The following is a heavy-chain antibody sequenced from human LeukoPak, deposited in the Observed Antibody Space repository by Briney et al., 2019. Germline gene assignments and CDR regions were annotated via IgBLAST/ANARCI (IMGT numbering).Heavy chain of an antibody. J-gene: IGHJ3*02. D-gene: IGHD3-16*01. CDR1: GGSISSSSYY. V-gene: IGHV4-39*07. CDR3: ARDYATDPDAFDI. Sequence: SETLSLTCTVSGGSISSSSYYWGWIRQPPGKGLEWIGSIYYSGSTYYNPSLKSRVTISVDKSKNQFSLKLSSVTAADTAVYYCARDYATDPDAFDIWGQGTMVTVSS. CDR2: IYYSGST.